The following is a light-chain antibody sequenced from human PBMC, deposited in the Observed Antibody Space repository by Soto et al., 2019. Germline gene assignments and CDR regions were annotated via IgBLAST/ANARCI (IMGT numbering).Light chain of an antibody. CDR3: SSYTSSSTYV. Sequence: QCALTQPASESGSPGQSITISCTGTSSDVGVYNYVSWYQQHPGKAPKLMIYDVSNRPSGVSNRFSGSKSGNTASLTISGLQAEDEADYYCSSYTSSSTYVFGTGTKLTVL. CDR2: DVS. V-gene: IGLV2-14*01. CDR1: SSDVGVYNY. J-gene: IGLJ1*01.